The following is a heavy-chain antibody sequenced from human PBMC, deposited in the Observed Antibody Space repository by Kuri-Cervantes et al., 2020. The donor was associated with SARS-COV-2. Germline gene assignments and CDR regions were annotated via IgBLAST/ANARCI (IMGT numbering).Heavy chain of an antibody. CDR1: RSTFSSYG. CDR2: IWYGVSNK. D-gene: IGHD6-13*01. V-gene: IGHV3-33*06. Sequence: GESLKISCAASRSTFSSYGMQLVRQAPGKGLEWVAVIWYGVSNKYSADSVKGRFTISRDNSKNTLYLQMNSLRAEDTAVYYCAKVQQLGSSWYWFDPWGQGTLVTVSS. J-gene: IGHJ5*02. CDR3: AKVQQLGSSWYWFDP.